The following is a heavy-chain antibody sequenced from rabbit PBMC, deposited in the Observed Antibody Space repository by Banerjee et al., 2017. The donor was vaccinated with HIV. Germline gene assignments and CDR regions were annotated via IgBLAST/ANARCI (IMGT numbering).Heavy chain of an antibody. CDR3: ARDLAGVIGWNFGL. CDR1: GIDFSADYY. CDR2: INGASSNT. Sequence: QEQLEESGGDLVKPGETLTLTCKASGIDFSADYYFWWARQAPGKGLEWFGCINGASSNTYYATWAKGRFTITKTSSTMVTLQLNSLTAADTATYFCARDLAGVIGWNFGLWGQGTLVTVS. V-gene: IGHV1S45*01. J-gene: IGHJ6*01. D-gene: IGHD4-1*01.